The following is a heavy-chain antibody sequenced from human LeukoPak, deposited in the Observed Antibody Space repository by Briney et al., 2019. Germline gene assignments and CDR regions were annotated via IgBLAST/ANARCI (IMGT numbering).Heavy chain of an antibody. CDR1: GFTFSSYA. D-gene: IGHD3-10*01. J-gene: IGHJ4*02. CDR2: ISGSGGST. V-gene: IGHV3-23*01. CDR3: ARDGSGSYKSFDY. Sequence: GGSLRLSCAASGFTFSSYAMSWVRQAPGKGLEWVSAISGSGGSTYYADSVKGRFTISRDNSKNTLYLQMNSLRAEDTAVYYCARDGSGSYKSFDYWGQGTLVTVSS.